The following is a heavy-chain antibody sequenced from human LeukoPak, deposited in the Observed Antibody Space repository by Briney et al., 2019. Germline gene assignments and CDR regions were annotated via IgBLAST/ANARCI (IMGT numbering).Heavy chain of an antibody. CDR3: ARVRSGDFDF. V-gene: IGHV3-48*01. J-gene: IGHJ4*02. D-gene: IGHD1-26*01. Sequence: GGSLRLSCAASGFTFSTYSMSWVRQAPGKGLEWLSYISSSSNTIYYGDSVKGRFTISRDNAKYSLYLQMNSLRAEDTAVYYCARVRSGDFDFWGQGTLVTVSS. CDR2: ISSSSNTI. CDR1: GFTFSTYS.